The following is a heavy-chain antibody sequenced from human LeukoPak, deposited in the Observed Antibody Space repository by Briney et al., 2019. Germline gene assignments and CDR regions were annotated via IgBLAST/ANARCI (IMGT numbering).Heavy chain of an antibody. Sequence: GGSLRLSCATSGFTFSRYAMHWVRQAPGKGLEWVALISYDANIGSNKYYADSVKGRFTISRDNSKNTLYLQMNSLRAEDTAVYYCARDYYGSGSYYNSGTLFDYWGQGTLVTVSS. V-gene: IGHV3-30-3*01. J-gene: IGHJ4*02. CDR3: ARDYYGSGSYYNSGTLFDY. CDR2: ISYDANIGSNK. CDR1: GFTFSRYA. D-gene: IGHD3-10*01.